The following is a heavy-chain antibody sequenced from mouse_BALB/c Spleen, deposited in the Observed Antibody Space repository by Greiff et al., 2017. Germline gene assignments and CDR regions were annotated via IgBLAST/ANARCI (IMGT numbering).Heavy chain of an antibody. D-gene: IGHD1-1*01. V-gene: IGHV1-69*02. J-gene: IGHJ4*01. Sequence: VQPQQPGAELVRPGAFVELSLQASWFPFTSYWINWVKPRPGQGLEWIGNIYPSDSYTNYNQKFKDKATLTVDKSSSTAYMQLSSPTSEDSAVYYCTRGYYYGSGYAMDYWGQGTSVTVSS. CDR2: IYPSDSYT. CDR3: TRGYYYGSGYAMDY. CDR1: WFPFTSYW.